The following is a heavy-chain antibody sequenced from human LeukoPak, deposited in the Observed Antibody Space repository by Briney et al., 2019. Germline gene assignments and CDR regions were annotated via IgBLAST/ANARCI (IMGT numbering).Heavy chain of an antibody. CDR2: ISAYYDNT. D-gene: IGHD2-2*01. J-gene: IGHJ4*02. V-gene: IGHV1-18*01. CDR3: VRDGVRVPAAVDY. CDR1: GYTFTDYG. Sequence: GASVKVSCKASGYTFTDYGISWVRQAPGQGLEWMGWISAYYDNTNYAQKLQGRVTMTTDTSTTTAYMELRSLRSDDTAMYYCVRDGVRVPAAVDYWGQGTLVTVSS.